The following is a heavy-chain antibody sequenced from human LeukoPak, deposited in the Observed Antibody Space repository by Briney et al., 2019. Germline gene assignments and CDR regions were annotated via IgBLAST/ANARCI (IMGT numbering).Heavy chain of an antibody. CDR1: GGTFSSYA. D-gene: IGHD6-6*01. CDR3: ARDLRGSSPPRNFDY. J-gene: IGHJ4*02. CDR2: ITPILGIA. Sequence: GASVKVSCKASGGTFSSYAISWVRQAPGQGLEWMGRITPILGIANYAQKFQGRVTMTTDTSTSTAYMELRSLRSDDTAVYYCARDLRGSSPPRNFDYWGQGTLVTVSS. V-gene: IGHV1-69*04.